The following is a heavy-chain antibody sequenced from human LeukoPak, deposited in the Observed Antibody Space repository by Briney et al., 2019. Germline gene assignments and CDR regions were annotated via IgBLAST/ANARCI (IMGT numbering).Heavy chain of an antibody. J-gene: IGHJ5*02. V-gene: IGHV4-39*07. Sequence: SETLSLTCTVSGGSISSSSDYWGWLRQPPGRGLEWIGSIYYSGSTYYNPSLKSRVTISVDTSKNQFSLKLSSVTAADTAVYYCARRVGLPITMVRGVIWWFDPWGQGTLVTVSS. CDR1: GGSISSSSDY. D-gene: IGHD3-10*01. CDR2: IYYSGST. CDR3: ARRVGLPITMVRGVIWWFDP.